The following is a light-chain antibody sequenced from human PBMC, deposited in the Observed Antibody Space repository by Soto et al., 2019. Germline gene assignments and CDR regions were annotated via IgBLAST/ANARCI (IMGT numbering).Light chain of an antibody. CDR1: QDISNF. V-gene: IGKV3-11*01. J-gene: IGKJ4*01. Sequence: EIVLAQSPATLSLSPGERATLSCRASQDISNFLAWYQQRPGQAPRLLIYDASNRATGIPARFSGSGSGTDFTLTIVGLEPEDFAVYYCQQYDNSLAFGGGTKVEIK. CDR2: DAS. CDR3: QQYDNSLA.